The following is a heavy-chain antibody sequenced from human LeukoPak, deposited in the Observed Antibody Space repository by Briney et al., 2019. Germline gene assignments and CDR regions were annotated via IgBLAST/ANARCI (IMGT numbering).Heavy chain of an antibody. CDR2: ISYDGSDK. Sequence: GGSLRLSCAASGFTFSSYAMHWVRQAPGKGLEWVAVISYDGSDKYYADSVKGRFTISRDNSKNTLYLQMNSLRAEDTAVYYCARVEVPYYYDSSGYYKMISYYYYGMDVWGQGTTVTVSS. CDR1: GFTFSSYA. D-gene: IGHD3-22*01. V-gene: IGHV3-30-3*01. CDR3: ARVEVPYYYDSSGYYKMISYYYYGMDV. J-gene: IGHJ6*02.